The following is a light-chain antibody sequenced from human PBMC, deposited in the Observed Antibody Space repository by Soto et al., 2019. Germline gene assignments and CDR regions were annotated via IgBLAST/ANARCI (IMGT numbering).Light chain of an antibody. CDR3: CSDAGSCYV. CDR1: SSDVGSYNL. V-gene: IGLV2-23*01. CDR2: EGS. J-gene: IGLJ1*01. Sequence: QSVLTQPASVSRSPGQSITISCTGTSSDVGSYNLVSWYQRHPGKAPKLMIYEGSKRPSGVSNRFSGSKSGNTPSLTSAGLHAEHDPAYSCCSDAGSCYVFRTVTKVTVL.